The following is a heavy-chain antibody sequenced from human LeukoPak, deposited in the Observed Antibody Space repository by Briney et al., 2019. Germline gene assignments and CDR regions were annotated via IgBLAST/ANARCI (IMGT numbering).Heavy chain of an antibody. Sequence: GGSLRLSRAASGFTFSSYWMSWVRQAPGKGLEWVANIKQDGSEKYYVDSVKGRFTISRDNAKNSLYLQMNRLRAEDTAVYYCARVAGDIGYYDFCSGYYFPTPLDYWGQGTLVTVSS. V-gene: IGHV3-7*03. CDR2: IKQDGSEK. CDR3: ARVAGDIGYYDFCSGYYFPTPLDY. D-gene: IGHD3-3*01. CDR1: GFTFSSYW. J-gene: IGHJ4*02.